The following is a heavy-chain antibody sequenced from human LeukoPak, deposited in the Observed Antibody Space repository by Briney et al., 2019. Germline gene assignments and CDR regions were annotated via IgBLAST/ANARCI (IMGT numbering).Heavy chain of an antibody. Sequence: GGSLRLSCAASGFTFSSYGMHWVRQAPGKGLEWVAVISYDGSNKYYADSVKGRFTISRGNSKNTLYLQMNSLRAEDTAVYYCATEGSGWHYFEYWGQGTLVTVSS. CDR2: ISYDGSNK. CDR1: GFTFSSYG. V-gene: IGHV3-30*03. CDR3: ATEGSGWHYFEY. J-gene: IGHJ4*02. D-gene: IGHD6-19*01.